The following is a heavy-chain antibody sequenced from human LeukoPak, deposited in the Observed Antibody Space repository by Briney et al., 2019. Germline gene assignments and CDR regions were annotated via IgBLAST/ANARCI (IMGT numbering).Heavy chain of an antibody. V-gene: IGHV3-30-3*01. CDR2: ISYDGSGK. D-gene: IGHD3-16*01. CDR1: GFTFSSYA. CDR3: AKEGLGGDFDY. Sequence: PGRSLRLSCAASGFTFSSYAMHWVRQAPGKGLEWVAVISYDGSGKFYPDSMKGRFTTSRDDSRNTLYLQMNSLRPEDTALYHCAKEGLGGDFDYWGQGTLVTVSS. J-gene: IGHJ4*02.